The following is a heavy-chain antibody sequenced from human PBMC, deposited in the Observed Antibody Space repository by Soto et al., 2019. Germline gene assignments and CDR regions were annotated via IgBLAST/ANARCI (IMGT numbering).Heavy chain of an antibody. CDR3: ARDLGSRGPLQYYYYYGMDV. CDR2: IWYDGSNK. CDR1: GFTFSSYG. D-gene: IGHD2-15*01. V-gene: IGHV3-33*01. Sequence: HPGGSLRLSCAASGFTFSSYGMHWVRQAPGKGLEWVAVIWYDGSNKYYADSVKGRFTISRDNSKNTLYLQMNSLRAEDTAVYYCARDLGSRGPLQYYYYYGMDVWGQGTTVTVSS. J-gene: IGHJ6*02.